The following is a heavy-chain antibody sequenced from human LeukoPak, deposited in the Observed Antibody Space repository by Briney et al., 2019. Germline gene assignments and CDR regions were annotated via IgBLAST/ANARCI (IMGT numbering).Heavy chain of an antibody. CDR1: GGSISSTNYY. CDR2: IYHSGST. D-gene: IGHD3-10*01. Sequence: SETLSLTCTVSGGSISSTNYYWGWIRQPPGKGLEWIGSIYHSGSTYYNPSLKSRVTISVDTSKNQFSLKLSSVTAADTAVYYCARYRLWFGELPTDYWGQGTLVTVSS. J-gene: IGHJ4*02. V-gene: IGHV4-39*07. CDR3: ARYRLWFGELPTDY.